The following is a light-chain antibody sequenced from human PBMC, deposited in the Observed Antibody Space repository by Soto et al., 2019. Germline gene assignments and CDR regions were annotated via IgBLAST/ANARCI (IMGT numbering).Light chain of an antibody. V-gene: IGLV2-14*01. CDR3: NSYTTSSSLYV. CDR1: SRDIGGYDY. CDR2: DVS. Sequence: QSVITQPAFLSGSSGQSITISCTGTSRDIGGYDYVSWYQQYPGKAHKLMMYDVSNRPSGVSDRFSGSQSANTASLTIFGLQAEDEADYYCNSYTTSSSLYVFGTGT. J-gene: IGLJ1*01.